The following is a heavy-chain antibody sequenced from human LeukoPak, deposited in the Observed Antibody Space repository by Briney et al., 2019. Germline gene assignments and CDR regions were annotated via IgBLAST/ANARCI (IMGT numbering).Heavy chain of an antibody. CDR2: ISGSGGST. Sequence: GGSLRLSCAASGFTFSSYAMSWVRQAPGKGLEWVSAISGSGGSTSYAQKFQGRVTMTRDTSTSTVYMELSSLRSEDTAVYYCARGGASMIPVGGYWGQGTLVTVSS. V-gene: IGHV3-23*01. J-gene: IGHJ4*02. D-gene: IGHD3-22*01. CDR3: ARGGASMIPVGGY. CDR1: GFTFSSYA.